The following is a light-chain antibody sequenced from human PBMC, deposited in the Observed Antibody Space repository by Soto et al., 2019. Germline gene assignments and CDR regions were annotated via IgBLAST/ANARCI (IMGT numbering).Light chain of an antibody. J-gene: IGKJ1*01. CDR2: WAS. CDR3: QQYYSTPLA. V-gene: IGKV4-1*01. CDR1: QSVLYSSNNKNY. Sequence: IVMTQSPDSLAVSLGERATINCKSSQSVLYSSNNKNYLAWYQQKPRQPPKLLIYWASTRESGVPDRFSGSGSGTDFTLTISSLQAEDVAVYYCQQYYSTPLAFGQGTKVDIK.